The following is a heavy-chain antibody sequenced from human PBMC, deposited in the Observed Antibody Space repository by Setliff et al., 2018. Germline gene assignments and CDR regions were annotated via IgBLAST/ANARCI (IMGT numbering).Heavy chain of an antibody. D-gene: IGHD7-27*01. CDR2: IIPILGIA. CDR3: ARVSPRARKLTGDLDY. J-gene: IGHJ4*02. Sequence: ASVKVSCKASGGTLSSYAISWVRQAPGQGLEWMGGIIPILGIANYAQKFQGRVTITADKSTSTAHMELSSLRSEDTAVYYCARVSPRARKLTGDLDYWGQGTLVTVSS. CDR1: GGTLSSYA. V-gene: IGHV1-69*10.